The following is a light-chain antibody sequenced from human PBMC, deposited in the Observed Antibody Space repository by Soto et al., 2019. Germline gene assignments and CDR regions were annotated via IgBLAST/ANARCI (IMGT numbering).Light chain of an antibody. CDR3: QQYVTSLTT. Sequence: EIVVTQSPATLSSSPGERATLSCRASQSVSNNYLAWYQQKPGQAPRLLIFGASIRVTGIPDRFIGSGSGTDFTLTISRLEPEDFAVYYCQQYVTSLTTFGQGTKVDIK. J-gene: IGKJ1*01. CDR2: GAS. V-gene: IGKV3-20*01. CDR1: QSVSNNY.